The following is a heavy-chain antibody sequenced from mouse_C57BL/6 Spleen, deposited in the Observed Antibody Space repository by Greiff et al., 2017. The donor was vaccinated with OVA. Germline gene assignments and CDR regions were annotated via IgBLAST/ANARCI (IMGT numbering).Heavy chain of an antibody. CDR2: IYPGDGDT. D-gene: IGHD1-1*01. CDR1: GYAFRSYW. CDR3: ARCSNAVVEGYFDV. V-gene: IGHV1-80*01. Sequence: VKLLESGAELVKPGASVKISCKASGYAFRSYWMNWVKQRPGKGLEWIGQIYPGDGDTNYNGKFKGKATLTADKSSSTAYMQLSSLTSEDAAVYFCARCSNAVVEGYFDVWGKGTAVTDSS. J-gene: IGHJ1*03.